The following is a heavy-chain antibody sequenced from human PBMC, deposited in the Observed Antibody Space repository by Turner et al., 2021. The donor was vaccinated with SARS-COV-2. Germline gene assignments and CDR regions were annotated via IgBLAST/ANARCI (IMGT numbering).Heavy chain of an antibody. V-gene: IGHV3-33*01. Sequence: QVQLVASGGGVVQPGRSLRLSCAASGFTFSSFGMHWVRQAPGKGLEWGAVIWYDGSNEYYADSVKGRFTISRDNSKNTLYLQMNSLRAEDTAVYYCARDCLPLLAFYYGLDVWGQGTTVTVSS. D-gene: IGHD2-15*01. J-gene: IGHJ6*02. CDR1: GFTFSSFG. CDR3: ARDCLPLLAFYYGLDV. CDR2: IWYDGSNE.